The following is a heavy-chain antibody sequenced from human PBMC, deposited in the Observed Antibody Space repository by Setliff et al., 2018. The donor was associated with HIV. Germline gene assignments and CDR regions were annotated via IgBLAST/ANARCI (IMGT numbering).Heavy chain of an antibody. CDR3: ASGSGYCRNGVCYIGVHKNPDKYYSDY. Sequence: ASVKVSCKASGDTFSNSLVTWVRQAPGQGLEWMGGIIPLFGTANYVQKFQGRVTITTDELMTTAYMELSSLRSEDTAVYYCASGSGYCRNGVCYIGVHKNPDKYYSDYWGQGTLVTVSS. CDR2: IIPLFGTA. J-gene: IGHJ4*02. D-gene: IGHD2-8*01. CDR1: GDTFSNSL. V-gene: IGHV1-69*05.